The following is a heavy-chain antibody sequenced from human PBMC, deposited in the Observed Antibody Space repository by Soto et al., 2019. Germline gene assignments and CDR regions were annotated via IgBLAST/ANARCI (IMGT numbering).Heavy chain of an antibody. D-gene: IGHD2-15*01. J-gene: IGHJ3*02. CDR1: GGSISSYY. CDR3: AGQGDIVVVVAPDAFDI. V-gene: IGHV4-59*08. Sequence: TLSLTCTVSGGSISSYYWSWIRQPPGKGLEWIGYIYYSGSTNYNPSLKSRVTISVDTSKNQFSLKLSSVTAADTVVYYCAGQGDIVVVVAPDAFDIWGQGTMVTVSS. CDR2: IYYSGST.